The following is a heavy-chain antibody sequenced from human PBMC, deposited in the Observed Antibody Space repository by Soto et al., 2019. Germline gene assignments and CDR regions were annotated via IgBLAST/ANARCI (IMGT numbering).Heavy chain of an antibody. Sequence: QVQLVESGGGVVPPGGSLRVSCVASGFTFSSYNMHWVRQAPGEGLEWVAVISFDGANTFYADSVKGRFTISRDISRDTLYLQMSSLRDEDTAMYFCAKSRIQGWTRGLYDHWGQGTLVTVSS. V-gene: IGHV3-30-3*01. J-gene: IGHJ4*02. CDR1: GFTFSSYN. CDR2: ISFDGANT. D-gene: IGHD5-18*01. CDR3: AKSRIQGWTRGLYDH.